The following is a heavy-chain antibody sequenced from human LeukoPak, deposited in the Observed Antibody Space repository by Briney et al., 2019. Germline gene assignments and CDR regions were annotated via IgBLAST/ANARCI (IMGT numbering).Heavy chain of an antibody. CDR1: GGSFSGYY. D-gene: IGHD3-22*01. CDR2: INHSGST. V-gene: IGHV4-34*01. CDR3: ARDPNDYYDSSGYYLTLDY. Sequence: SETLSLTCAVYGGSFSGYYWSWIRQPPGKGLEWIGEINHSGSTNYNPSLKSRVTISVDTSKNQFSLKLSSVTAADTAVYYCARDPNDYYDSSGYYLTLDYWGQGTLVTVSS. J-gene: IGHJ4*02.